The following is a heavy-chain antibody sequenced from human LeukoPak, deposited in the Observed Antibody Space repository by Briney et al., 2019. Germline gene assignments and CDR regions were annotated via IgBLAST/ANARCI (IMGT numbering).Heavy chain of an antibody. Sequence: ASVKVSCKVSGYSLTELPMHWVRQAPRKGLEWMGSFAPEDGETFYAQNFQGRVTMTEDTSTDTAYMELSSLRSEDTAVYYCAADRTDFGVLIYRTFDYWGQGTLVTVSS. CDR1: GYSLTELP. CDR3: AADRTDFGVLIYRTFDY. D-gene: IGHD4/OR15-4a*01. V-gene: IGHV1-24*01. CDR2: FAPEDGET. J-gene: IGHJ4*02.